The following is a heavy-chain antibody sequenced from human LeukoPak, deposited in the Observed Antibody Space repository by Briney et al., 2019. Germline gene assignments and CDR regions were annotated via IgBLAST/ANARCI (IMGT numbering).Heavy chain of an antibody. CDR3: ARDKVVAAKASDY. CDR2: ISSSSSYI. CDR1: GFTFSSYG. Sequence: PGGSLRLSCAASGFTFSSYGMHWVRQAPGKGLEWVSSISSSSSYIYYADSVKGRFTISRDNAKNSLYLQMNSLRAEDTAVYYCARDKVVAAKASDYWGQGTLVTVSS. V-gene: IGHV3-21*01. J-gene: IGHJ4*02. D-gene: IGHD2-15*01.